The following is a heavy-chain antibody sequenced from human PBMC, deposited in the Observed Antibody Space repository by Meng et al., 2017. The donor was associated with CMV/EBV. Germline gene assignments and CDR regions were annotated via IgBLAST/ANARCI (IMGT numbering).Heavy chain of an antibody. CDR2: INHSGST. V-gene: IGHV4-34*01. J-gene: IGHJ4*02. CDR3: ASSLTYPDY. Sequence: VQVQPGAARLLKPSGPRPPTCAVYGVSVSGDYWSWIRPPPGKGLEWIGEINHSGSTNYNPSLKRRVTISVDTSKNQFSLKLSSVTAADTAVYYCASSLTYPDYWGQGTLVTASS. CDR1: GVSVSGDY. D-gene: IGHD2-15*01.